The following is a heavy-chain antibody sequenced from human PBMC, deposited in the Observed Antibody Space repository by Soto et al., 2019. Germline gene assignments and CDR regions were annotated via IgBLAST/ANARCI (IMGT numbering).Heavy chain of an antibody. CDR1: GYTFTSYY. V-gene: IGHV1-46*03. Sequence: ASVKVSCKASGYTFTSYYMHWVRQAPGQGLEWMGIINPSGGSTSYAQKFQGRVTMTRDTSTSTVYMELSSLRSEDTAVYYCARDMIQLWLRVSYYYYHGMDVWGQGTTVTVSS. D-gene: IGHD5-18*01. CDR3: ARDMIQLWLRVSYYYYHGMDV. CDR2: INPSGGST. J-gene: IGHJ6*02.